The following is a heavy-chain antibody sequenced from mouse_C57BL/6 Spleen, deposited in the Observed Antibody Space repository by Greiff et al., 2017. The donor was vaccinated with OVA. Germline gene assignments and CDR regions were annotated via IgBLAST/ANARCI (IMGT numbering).Heavy chain of an antibody. CDR1: GFSFNTYA. J-gene: IGHJ4*01. D-gene: IGHD1-1*01. V-gene: IGHV10-1*01. Sequence: EVNLVESGGGLVQPKGSLKLSCAASGFSFNTYAMNWVRQAPGKGLEWVARIRSKSNNYATYYADSVKDRFTISRDDSESMLYLQMNNLKTEDTAMYYCVRFYGAMDYWGQGTSVTVSS. CDR3: VRFYGAMDY. CDR2: IRSKSNNYAT.